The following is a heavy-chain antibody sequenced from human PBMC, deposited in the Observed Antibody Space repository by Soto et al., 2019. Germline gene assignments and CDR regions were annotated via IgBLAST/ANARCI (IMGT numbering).Heavy chain of an antibody. CDR3: ARHVPAAGYYYGMDV. CDR2: IIPIFGTA. Sequence: QVQLVQSGAEVKKPGSSVKVSCKASGGTFSSYAISWVRQAPGQGLEWMGGIIPIFGTANYAQKFQGRVTMTAAESTSTAYMELSSLRSADTAVYYCARHVPAAGYYYGMDVWGQGTTVTVSS. CDR1: GGTFSSYA. J-gene: IGHJ6*02. V-gene: IGHV1-69*12. D-gene: IGHD2-2*01.